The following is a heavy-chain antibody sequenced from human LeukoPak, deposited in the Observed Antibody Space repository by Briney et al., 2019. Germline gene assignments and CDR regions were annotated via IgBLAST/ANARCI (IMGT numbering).Heavy chain of an antibody. CDR3: VVVVEPPGSDDFDV. D-gene: IGHD1-14*01. J-gene: IGHJ3*01. CDR2: INADGTTT. Sequence: GGSLRLSCAASGFTFGNSWVHWVRQAPGEGLVWVSLINADGTTTTYADSVKGRFTISRDNARNSVSLQMNSLTIEDTAVYYCVVVVEPPGSDDFDVWGQGTMIAVSS. V-gene: IGHV3-74*01. CDR1: GFTFGNSW.